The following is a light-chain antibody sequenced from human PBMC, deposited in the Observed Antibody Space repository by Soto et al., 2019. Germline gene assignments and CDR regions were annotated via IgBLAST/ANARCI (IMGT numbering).Light chain of an antibody. CDR2: AAS. CDR3: HNYNSAPRT. V-gene: IGKV1-27*01. Sequence: DIQMTQSPSSMSASVGDRVTITCRASQGISNYLAWYHQKPGKVPKLLIYAASTLQSGVPSRFSGSGSGTDFTLTISSLQPEDVATYYCHNYNSAPRTFGQGTKVEIK. J-gene: IGKJ1*01. CDR1: QGISNY.